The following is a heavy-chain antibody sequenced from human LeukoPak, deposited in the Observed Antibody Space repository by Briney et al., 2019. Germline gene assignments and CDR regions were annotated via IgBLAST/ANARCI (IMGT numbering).Heavy chain of an antibody. J-gene: IGHJ5*02. CDR2: ISSSSSYI. V-gene: IGHV3-21*01. CDR1: GFTFSSSS. CDR3: ARDGTVTAGPFDP. Sequence: PGGSLRLSCAASGFTFSSSSMNWVRQAPGKGLEWVSSISSSSSYIYYADSVKGRFTISRDNAKNSLYLQMNSLRAEDTAVYYRARDGTVTAGPFDPWGGGTLVTVSS. D-gene: IGHD4-17*01.